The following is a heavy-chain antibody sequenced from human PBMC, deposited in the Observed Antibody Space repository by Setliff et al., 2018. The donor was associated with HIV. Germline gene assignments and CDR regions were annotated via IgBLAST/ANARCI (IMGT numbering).Heavy chain of an antibody. CDR1: GFTFSYSW. V-gene: IGHV3-15*01. Sequence: GGSLRLSCAASGFTFSYSWMNWVRQAPGKGLEWVGRIKSKTDGGTTDYAAPVKGRFTISRDDSKTTLYLQMNSLKTEDTAVYYCTTEDPWLRFGHWGQGTLVTVSS. J-gene: IGHJ5*02. D-gene: IGHD5-12*01. CDR3: TTEDPWLRFGH. CDR2: IKSKTDGGTT.